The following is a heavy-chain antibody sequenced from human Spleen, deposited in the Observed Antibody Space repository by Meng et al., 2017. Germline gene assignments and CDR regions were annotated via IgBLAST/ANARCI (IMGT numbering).Heavy chain of an antibody. CDR1: DYSISSYY. Sequence: SEPLSPPCTVSDYSISSYYWNWIRQPPGKGLEWIGFIYHNGDTNYNPSLKSRVTISVDTSKNQFSMKLNSVTAADTAVYYCETFKTLRYFDLWGRGTLVTVSS. CDR2: IYHNGDT. V-gene: IGHV4-59*12. CDR3: ETFKTLRYFDL. J-gene: IGHJ2*01.